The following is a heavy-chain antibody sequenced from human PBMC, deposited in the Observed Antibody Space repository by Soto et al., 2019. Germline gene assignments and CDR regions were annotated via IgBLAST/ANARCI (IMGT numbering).Heavy chain of an antibody. J-gene: IGHJ4*01. Sequence: VASVKVSCKASGYTFTSYGISWVRQAPGQGLEWMGWISAYNGNTNYAQKLQDRVTMTTDTSTSTAYMELRSLRSDDTAVYYCARAFVRYCISTSCYFRWFDYWG. D-gene: IGHD2-2*01. CDR1: GYTFTSYG. CDR3: ARAFVRYCISTSCYFRWFDY. CDR2: ISAYNGNT. V-gene: IGHV1-18*01.